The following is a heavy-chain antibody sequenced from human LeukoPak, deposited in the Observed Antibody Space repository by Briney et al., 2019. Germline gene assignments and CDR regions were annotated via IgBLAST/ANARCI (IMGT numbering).Heavy chain of an antibody. Sequence: SETLSLTCTVSGGSISSYYWSWLRQPPGKGLEWIGYIYYSGSTNYNPSPKSRVTISVDTSKNQFSLKLSSVTAADTAVYYCARQKIAHLPMGVWGQGTTVTVSS. V-gene: IGHV4-59*08. D-gene: IGHD3-22*01. J-gene: IGHJ6*02. CDR3: ARQKIAHLPMGV. CDR2: IYYSGST. CDR1: GGSISSYY.